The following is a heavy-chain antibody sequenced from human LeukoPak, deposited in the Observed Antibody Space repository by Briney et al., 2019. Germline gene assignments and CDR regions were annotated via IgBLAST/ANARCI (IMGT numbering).Heavy chain of an antibody. CDR2: IYPGDSDT. D-gene: IGHD6-19*01. CDR3: ARHHVAGGWYDYYYYYMDV. V-gene: IGHV5-51*01. J-gene: IGHJ6*03. CDR1: GYSFTSYW. Sequence: GESLKISCKGSGYSFTSYWIGWVRQMPGKGLEWMGIIYPGDSDTRYSPSFQGQVTISADKSISTAYLQWSSLKASDTAMYYCARHHVAGGWYDYYYYYMDVWGKGTTVTVSS.